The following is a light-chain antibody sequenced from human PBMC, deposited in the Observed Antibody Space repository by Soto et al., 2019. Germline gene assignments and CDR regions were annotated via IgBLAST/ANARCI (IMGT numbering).Light chain of an antibody. CDR3: CSYAGSSTLV. Sequence: QSALTQPASVSGSPGQSITISCTGTSSDVGSYNLVSWYQQHPGKAPKLMIYEGSKRPSGVSNRFSGSKSGNTASLTISGIQAEDAADYYCCSYAGSSTLVFGGGTKRTV. J-gene: IGLJ2*01. CDR1: SSDVGSYNL. CDR2: EGS. V-gene: IGLV2-23*01.